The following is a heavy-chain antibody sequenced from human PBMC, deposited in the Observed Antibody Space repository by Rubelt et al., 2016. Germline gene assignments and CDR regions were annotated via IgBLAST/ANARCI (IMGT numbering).Heavy chain of an antibody. Sequence: QITLKESGPTLVKPTQTLTLTCTFSGFSLSTSGVGVGWIRQPPGKALEWLALIYWNDDKRYSPSLKSRLTITKDTSKNQVVLTMTNMDPGDTATYYCADISHFWFGELLSSRWFDPWGQGTLVTVSS. CDR1: GFSLSTSGVG. V-gene: IGHV2-5*01. J-gene: IGHJ5*02. CDR3: ADISHFWFGELLSSRWFDP. D-gene: IGHD3-10*01. CDR2: IYWNDDK.